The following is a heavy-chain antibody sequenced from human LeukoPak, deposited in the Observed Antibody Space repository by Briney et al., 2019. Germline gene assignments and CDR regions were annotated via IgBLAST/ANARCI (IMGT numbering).Heavy chain of an antibody. Sequence: GGSLRLSCAASGFTFSSYWMHWVRRAPGKGLVWVSRINSDGSSTSYADSVKGRFTISRDNAKNTLYLQMNSLRAEDTAVYYCASVYGDPFFDNWFDPWGQGTLATVSS. J-gene: IGHJ5*02. D-gene: IGHD4-17*01. V-gene: IGHV3-74*01. CDR1: GFTFSSYW. CDR3: ASVYGDPFFDNWFDP. CDR2: INSDGSST.